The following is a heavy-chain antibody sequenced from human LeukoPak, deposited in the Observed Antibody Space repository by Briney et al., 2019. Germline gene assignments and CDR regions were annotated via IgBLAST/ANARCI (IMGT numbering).Heavy chain of an antibody. V-gene: IGHV3-23*01. D-gene: IGHD4-17*01. J-gene: IGHJ4*02. CDR2: ISGSGGST. Sequence: PGGSLRLSCAAPGFTFSSYAMSWVRQAPGKGLEWVSAISGSGGSTYYADSVKGRFTISRDNSKNTLYLQMNSLRAEDTAVYYCAKDVRFTVTTSLYWGQGTLVTVSS. CDR3: AKDVRFTVTTSLY. CDR1: GFTFSSYA.